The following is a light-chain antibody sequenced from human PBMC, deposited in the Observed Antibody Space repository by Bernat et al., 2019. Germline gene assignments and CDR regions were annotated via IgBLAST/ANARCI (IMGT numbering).Light chain of an antibody. V-gene: IGLV1-44*01. CDR3: AAWVDSLNGYV. J-gene: IGLJ1*01. Sequence: QSVLTQPPSASGTPGQRVTISCPGSNSNIGSNTVNWYQHLPGTGPKLLIYNDNQRPSGVPDRFSGSKSGTSASLAISGLQSEDEADYYCAAWVDSLNGYVFGTGTKVTVL. CDR1: NSNIGSNT. CDR2: NDN.